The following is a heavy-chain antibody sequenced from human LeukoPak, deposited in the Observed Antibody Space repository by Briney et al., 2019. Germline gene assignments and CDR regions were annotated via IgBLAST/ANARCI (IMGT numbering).Heavy chain of an antibody. D-gene: IGHD2-2*01. V-gene: IGHV3-21*01. J-gene: IGHJ4*02. CDR3: AREADADFDY. Sequence: GGSLRLSCAASGFIFSSYSMNWVRQAPGKGLEWVSSISSSSSYIYYADSVKGRFTISRDNAKNSLYLQMNSLRAEDTAVYYCAREADADFDYWGQGTLVTVSS. CDR1: GFIFSSYS. CDR2: ISSSSSYI.